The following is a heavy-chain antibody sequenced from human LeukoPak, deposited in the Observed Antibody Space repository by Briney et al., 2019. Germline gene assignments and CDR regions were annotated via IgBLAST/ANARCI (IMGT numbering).Heavy chain of an antibody. Sequence: PGRSLRLSCAASGFTFSSYAMHWVRQAPGKGLEWVAIISYDGSNKYYAESVKGRFTISRDNSKNTLYLQMGSLRAEDMAVYYCARGDITMVRGVMAQMGPIDYWGQGTLVTVSS. V-gene: IGHV3-30*14. CDR2: ISYDGSNK. D-gene: IGHD3-10*01. J-gene: IGHJ4*02. CDR1: GFTFSSYA. CDR3: ARGDITMVRGVMAQMGPIDY.